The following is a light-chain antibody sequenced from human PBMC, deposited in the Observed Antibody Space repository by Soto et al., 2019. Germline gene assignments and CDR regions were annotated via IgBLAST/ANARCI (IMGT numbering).Light chain of an antibody. J-gene: IGLJ2*01. Sequence: QSALTQPASVSGSPRQSITISCTGTSSDVGGYNYVSWYQQHPGKVPKVLIYDASNRPSGVSYRFSGATSGNTASLTISGLQAEDEADYYCSSYTSSSTVVFGGGTKVTVL. CDR2: DAS. CDR1: SSDVGGYNY. V-gene: IGLV2-14*01. CDR3: SSYTSSSTVV.